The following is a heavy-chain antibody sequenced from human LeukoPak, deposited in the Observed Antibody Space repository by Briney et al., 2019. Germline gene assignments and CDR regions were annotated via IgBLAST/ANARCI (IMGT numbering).Heavy chain of an antibody. J-gene: IGHJ4*02. CDR1: GYTFSNYY. Sequence: ASVKVSSKASGYTFSNYYIHWVRQAPGQGLEWMGIINPSGGSTSYAQKFQGRVTITTDTSMPTVYMELSSLRSEDTAVYHCARALYGSAFAIGYWGQGTLVTVSS. CDR2: INPSGGST. CDR3: ARALYGSAFAIGY. D-gene: IGHD6-19*01. V-gene: IGHV1-46*01.